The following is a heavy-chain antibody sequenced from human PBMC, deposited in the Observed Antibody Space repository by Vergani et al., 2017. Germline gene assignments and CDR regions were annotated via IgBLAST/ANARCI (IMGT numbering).Heavy chain of an antibody. CDR1: GDSISSGTYY. D-gene: IGHD1/OR15-1a*01. CDR2: IYTSGST. Sequence: QVQLQESGPGLVKPSQLLSLTRTVSGDSISSGTYYYSWIRPPAGKGLEWIGHIYTSGSTHYNPSLKSRVTMSVDTSKNQFSLKLSSVTDADTAIYYCTKTTNVKVRYDSYIDVWCKGATVTVSS. CDR3: TKTTNVKVRYDSYIDV. J-gene: IGHJ6*03. V-gene: IGHV4-61*02.